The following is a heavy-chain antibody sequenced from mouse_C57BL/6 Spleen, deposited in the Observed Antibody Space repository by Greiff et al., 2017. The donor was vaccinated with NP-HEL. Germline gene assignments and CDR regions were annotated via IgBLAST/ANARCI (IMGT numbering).Heavy chain of an antibody. Sequence: QVHVKQSGAELVRPGASVTLSCKASGYTFTDYEMHWVKQTPVHGLEWIGAIDPETGGTAYNQKFKGKAILTADKSSSTAYMELRSLTSEDSAVYYCTRSPSMVTTSSFDYWGQGTTLTVSS. V-gene: IGHV1-15*01. CDR3: TRSPSMVTTSSFDY. J-gene: IGHJ2*01. CDR1: GYTFTDYE. D-gene: IGHD2-2*01. CDR2: IDPETGGT.